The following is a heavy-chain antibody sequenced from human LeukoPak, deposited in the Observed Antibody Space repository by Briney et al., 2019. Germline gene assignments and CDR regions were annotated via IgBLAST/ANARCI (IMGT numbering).Heavy chain of an antibody. J-gene: IGHJ6*02. Sequence: GASVKVSCKASGYTFTGYYMHWVRQAPGQGLEWMGWINPNSGGTNYAQKFQGRVTMTRDTSISTAYMELSMLRSDDTAVYYCARVLSSGMVRGAVFYYYYGMDVWGQGTTVTVSS. CDR1: GYTFTGYY. CDR3: ARVLSSGMVRGAVFYYYYGMDV. V-gene: IGHV1-2*02. CDR2: INPNSGGT. D-gene: IGHD3-10*01.